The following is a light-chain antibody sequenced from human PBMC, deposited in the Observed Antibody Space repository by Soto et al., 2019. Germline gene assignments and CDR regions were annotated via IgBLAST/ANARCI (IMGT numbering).Light chain of an antibody. J-gene: IGKJ3*01. CDR3: QQHGGYPLT. Sequence: DIQMTQSPSTLSASVGDRVTITCRASQNINTWLAWFQQKPGKAPKVLIYEASTLESGVPSRFSGSGFGTEFTLTINSLQPDDVATYYCQQHGGYPLTFDPGTTVDV. CDR1: QNINTW. V-gene: IGKV1-5*03. CDR2: EAS.